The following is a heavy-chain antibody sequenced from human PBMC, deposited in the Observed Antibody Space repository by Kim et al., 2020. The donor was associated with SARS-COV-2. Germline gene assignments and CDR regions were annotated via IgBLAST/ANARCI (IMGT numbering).Heavy chain of an antibody. Sequence: DSVKGRFTISRDNAKNSLYLKRNSLRAEDTAVYYCARDRERFLEWLYGMDVWGQGTTVTVSS. J-gene: IGHJ6*02. V-gene: IGHV3-11*05. D-gene: IGHD3-3*01. CDR3: ARDRERFLEWLYGMDV.